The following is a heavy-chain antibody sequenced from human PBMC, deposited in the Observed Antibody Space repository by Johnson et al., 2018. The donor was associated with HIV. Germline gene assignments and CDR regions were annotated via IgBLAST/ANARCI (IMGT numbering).Heavy chain of an antibody. CDR2: IRWNSGSI. CDR3: ARVNGDHGAFDI. J-gene: IGHJ3*02. D-gene: IGHD4-17*01. Sequence: VQLVETGGGLVQPGRSLRLSCAASGFTFDDYAMHWVRQAPGKGLAWVSGIRWNSGSIGYADSVKGRLTISRDNAKNSLYLQMNSLRAEDTALSDCARVNGDHGAFDIWGQGTMVTVSS. V-gene: IGHV3-9*01. CDR1: GFTFDDYA.